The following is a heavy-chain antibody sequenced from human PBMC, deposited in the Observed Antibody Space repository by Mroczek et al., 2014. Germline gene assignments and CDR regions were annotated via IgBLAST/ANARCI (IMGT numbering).Heavy chain of an antibody. CDR3: AKDGVVTAIPAGPVYYYYGMDV. CDR1: GFTFSSYG. Sequence: ESGGGVVQPGRSLRLSCAASGFTFSSYGMHWVRQAPGKGLEWVAVISYDGSNKYYADSVKGRFTISRDNSKNTLYLQMNSLRAEDTAVYYCAKDGVVTAIPAGPVYYYYGMDVWGQGTTVTVSS. V-gene: IGHV3-30*18. D-gene: IGHD2-21*02. J-gene: IGHJ6*02. CDR2: ISYDGSNK.